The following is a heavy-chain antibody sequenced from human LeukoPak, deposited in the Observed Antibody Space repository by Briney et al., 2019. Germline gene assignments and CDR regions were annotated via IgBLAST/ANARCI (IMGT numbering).Heavy chain of an antibody. D-gene: IGHD5-18*01. Sequence: GGSLRLSCAASGFTFSSYAMSWVRQAPGKGLESVSAISGSGGSTYYADSVKGRLTISRDNSKNTLYLQMNSLRAEDTAVYYCAKPNVGTWIQLWFEYDYWGQGTLVTVSS. CDR1: GFTFSSYA. J-gene: IGHJ4*02. CDR3: AKPNVGTWIQLWFEYDY. V-gene: IGHV3-23*01. CDR2: ISGSGGST.